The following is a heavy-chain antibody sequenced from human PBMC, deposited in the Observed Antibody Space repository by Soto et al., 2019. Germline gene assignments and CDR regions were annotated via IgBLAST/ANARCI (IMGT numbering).Heavy chain of an antibody. CDR3: AIYCSSTSCLYSPFDF. D-gene: IGHD2-2*01. CDR2: INPSGGST. J-gene: IGHJ3*01. CDR1: GYTFTSYY. V-gene: IGHV1-46*01. Sequence: ASVKVSCKASGYTFTSYYMHWVRQAPGQGLEWMGIINPSGGSTSYAQKFQGRVTMTRDTSTSTVYMELSSPRSEDTAVYYCAIYCSSTSCLYSPFDFWGQGTMVTVSS.